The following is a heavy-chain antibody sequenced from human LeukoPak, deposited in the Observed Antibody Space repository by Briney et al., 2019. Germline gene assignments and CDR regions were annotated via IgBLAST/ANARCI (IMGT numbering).Heavy chain of an antibody. J-gene: IGHJ4*02. CDR1: GFTFSSYS. V-gene: IGHV3-48*01. D-gene: IGHD6-13*01. CDR3: AREGVAAQGGFDY. CDR2: ISSRTSTI. Sequence: GGSLRLSCAASGFTFSSYSMNWVRQAPGKGLEWISYISSRTSTIYYADSVKGRFTISRDNAKNSLYLQINSLRAEDTAVYYCAREGVAAQGGFDYWGQGTLVTVSS.